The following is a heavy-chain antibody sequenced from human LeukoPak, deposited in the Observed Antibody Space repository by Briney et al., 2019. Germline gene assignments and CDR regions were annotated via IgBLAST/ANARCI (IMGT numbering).Heavy chain of an antibody. Sequence: SVKVSCKASGGTFSSYAISWVRQAPGQGLDWMGGIIPIFGTANYAQKFQGRVTITADKSTSTAYMELSSLRSEDTAVYYCAREVGATTVDWFDPWGQGTLVTVSS. CDR2: IIPIFGTA. CDR1: GGTFSSYA. J-gene: IGHJ5*02. D-gene: IGHD1-26*01. V-gene: IGHV1-69*06. CDR3: AREVGATTVDWFDP.